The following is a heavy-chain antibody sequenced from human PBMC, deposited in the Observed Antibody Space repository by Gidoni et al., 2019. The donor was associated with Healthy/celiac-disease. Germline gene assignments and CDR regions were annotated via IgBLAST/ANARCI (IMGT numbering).Heavy chain of an antibody. CDR2: ISSSSSTI. J-gene: IGHJ6*03. V-gene: IGHV3-48*01. CDR1: GLTFSSYS. Sequence: EVQLVESGGGWVQPGGSLRLSCAASGLTFSSYSMNWVRQAPGKGLVWCSYISSSSSTIYYPDSVKVRFTISRDNAKNSLYLQMNSLRAEDTAVYYCARAPLEYDILTGTYYYYMDVCGKGTTVTVSS. D-gene: IGHD3-9*01. CDR3: ARAPLEYDILTGTYYYYMDV.